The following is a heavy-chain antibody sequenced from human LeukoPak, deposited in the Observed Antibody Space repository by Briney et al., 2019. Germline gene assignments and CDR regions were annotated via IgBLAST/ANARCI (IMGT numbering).Heavy chain of an antibody. J-gene: IGHJ2*01. D-gene: IGHD2-8*01. Sequence: SETLSLTCTVSGGSISSGGYYWSWIRQHPGKGLGWIGYIYYSGSTYYNPSLKSRVTISVDTSKNQFSLKLSSVTAADTAVYYCARDPGVTGYFDLWGRGTLVTVSS. CDR1: GGSISSGGYY. CDR3: ARDPGVTGYFDL. CDR2: IYYSGST. V-gene: IGHV4-31*03.